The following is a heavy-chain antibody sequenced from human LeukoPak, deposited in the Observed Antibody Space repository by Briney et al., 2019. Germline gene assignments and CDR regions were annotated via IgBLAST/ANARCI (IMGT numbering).Heavy chain of an antibody. CDR2: INSDGRST. CDR1: GFTFSSYW. D-gene: IGHD2-21*01. Sequence: GGSLRLSCAASGFTFSSYWMHWVRQAPGKGLVWVSRINSDGRSTSYADSAKGRFTVSRDNAKNTLYLQMHSLRAEDTAVHYCVRDVWGDRDSYFDYWGQGTLVTVSS. J-gene: IGHJ4*02. V-gene: IGHV3-74*01. CDR3: VRDVWGDRDSYFDY.